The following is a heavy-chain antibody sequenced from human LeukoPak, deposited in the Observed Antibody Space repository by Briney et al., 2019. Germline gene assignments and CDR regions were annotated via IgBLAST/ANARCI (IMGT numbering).Heavy chain of an antibody. CDR2: ISYDGSNK. CDR3: VRGGYRGFDYEY. CDR1: GFTFSSYA. D-gene: IGHD5-12*01. V-gene: IGHV3-30-3*01. J-gene: IGHJ4*02. Sequence: GSLRLSCAASGFTFSSYAMHWVRQAPGKGLEWVAVISYDGSNKYYADSVKGRFTISRDNAKSSLYLQMNSLRAEDTAVYYCVRGGYRGFDYEYWGQGTLVTVSS.